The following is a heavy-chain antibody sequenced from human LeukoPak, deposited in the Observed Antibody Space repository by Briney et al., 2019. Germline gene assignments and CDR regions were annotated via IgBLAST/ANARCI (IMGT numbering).Heavy chain of an antibody. J-gene: IGHJ4*02. D-gene: IGHD6-19*01. CDR1: GFTFSSYA. Sequence: PGGSLRLSCAASGFTFSSYAMSWVRQAPGKGLEWVSTISGSGDKLQYADSVRGRFTISRDTSKNTLSMAMNSLRAEDTAVYFCARGGDSHGSYVVFDYWGQGTLVTVSS. CDR3: ARGGDSHGSYVVFDY. CDR2: ISGSGDKL. V-gene: IGHV3-23*01.